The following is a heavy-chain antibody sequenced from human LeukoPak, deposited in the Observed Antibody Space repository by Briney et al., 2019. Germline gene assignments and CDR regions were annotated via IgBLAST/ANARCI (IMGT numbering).Heavy chain of an antibody. CDR2: INPNSGST. CDR3: ARDCGTMVRGVCYYYVMDV. CDR1: GYTFTGYY. J-gene: IGHJ6*02. Sequence: ASVKVSCKASGYTFTGYYMHWVRQAPGQGLEGVGGINPNSGSTNYAQKYQGRVTMSRDTSISTAYMELSRLRSDDTAVYYCARDCGTMVRGVCYYYVMDVWGQGTTVTVSS. V-gene: IGHV1-2*02. D-gene: IGHD3-10*01.